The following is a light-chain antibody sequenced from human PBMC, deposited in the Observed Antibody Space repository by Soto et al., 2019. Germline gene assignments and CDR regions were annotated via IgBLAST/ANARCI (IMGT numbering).Light chain of an antibody. CDR3: QQFGGSPPSWT. CDR1: QSVSSNS. Sequence: ESVLTQSPGTLSLSPGVRATLSCRASQSVSSNSLAWYQQKPGQAPRLLIYGASSRATGTPDRFSGSGSGTDFTLTISRLEPEDFAVYYCQQFGGSPPSWTFGQGTKVEI. CDR2: GAS. V-gene: IGKV3-20*01. J-gene: IGKJ1*01.